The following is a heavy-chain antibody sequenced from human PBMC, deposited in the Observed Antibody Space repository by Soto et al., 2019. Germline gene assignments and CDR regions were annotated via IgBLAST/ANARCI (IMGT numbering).Heavy chain of an antibody. CDR2: IYNDGST. Sequence: GGSLRLSCAASGFTFSSYYWMHWVRQAPGKGLVWVSRIYNDGSTNYADSVKGRFTISRDNAKNTVFLQMNSLRAEDTAVYYCARSPVVVAATPAEYFQHWGQGTLVTVSS. CDR3: ARSPVVVAATPAEYFQH. D-gene: IGHD2-15*01. CDR1: GFTFSSYYW. J-gene: IGHJ1*01. V-gene: IGHV3-74*01.